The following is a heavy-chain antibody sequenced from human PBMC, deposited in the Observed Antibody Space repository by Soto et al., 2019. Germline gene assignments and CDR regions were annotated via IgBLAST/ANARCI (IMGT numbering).Heavy chain of an antibody. CDR2: IYYSGSA. CDR1: GGSISSSSYY. V-gene: IGHV4-39*01. CDR3: ATNSDYGDYYFDY. D-gene: IGHD4-17*01. J-gene: IGHJ4*02. Sequence: SETLSLTCTVSGGSISSSSYYWGWIRQPPGKGLEWIGSIYYSGSAYYNPSLKSRVTISVDTSKNQFSLKLSSVTAADTAVYYCATNSDYGDYYFDYWGQGTLVTVSS.